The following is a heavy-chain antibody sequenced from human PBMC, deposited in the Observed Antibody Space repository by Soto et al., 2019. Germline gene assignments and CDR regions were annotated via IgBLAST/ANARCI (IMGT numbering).Heavy chain of an antibody. CDR3: AHRRGVVVAAVWFDP. J-gene: IGHJ5*02. D-gene: IGHD2-15*01. CDR2: IYWNDDK. CDR1: GFSLSTSGVG. Sequence: SGPTLVNPTQTLTLTCTFSGFSLSTSGVGVGWIRQPPGKALEWLALIYWNDDKRYSPSLKSRLTITKDTSKNQVVLTMTNMDPVDTATYYCAHRRGVVVAAVWFDPWGQGTLVTVSS. V-gene: IGHV2-5*01.